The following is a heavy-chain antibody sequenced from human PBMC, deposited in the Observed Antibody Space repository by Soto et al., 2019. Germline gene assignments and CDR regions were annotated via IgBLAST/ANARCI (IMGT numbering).Heavy chain of an antibody. CDR3: ARAEGWLRFDLGLHYYYGMDV. J-gene: IGHJ6*02. V-gene: IGHV4-61*01. D-gene: IGHD5-12*01. CDR2: ISYSGDT. CDR1: GGSFSSISNHY. Sequence: PSETLSLTCTFTGGSFSSISNHYCSWIRQPPGKGLEWIGYISYSGDTSYNPSLKSRLFISVDTSKNQVSLNLASVTAADTAVYYCARAEGWLRFDLGLHYYYGMDVWGQGTTVTVSS.